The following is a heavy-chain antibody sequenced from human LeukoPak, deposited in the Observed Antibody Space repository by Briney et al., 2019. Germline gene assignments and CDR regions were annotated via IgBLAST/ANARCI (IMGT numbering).Heavy chain of an antibody. D-gene: IGHD3-22*01. CDR3: ATHYDSSGFFDY. CDR2: IYSGGST. CDR1: GFTVSGDY. Sequence: GGSLRLSCAASGFTVSGDYMSWVRQAPGKGLEWVSVIYSGGSTYYADSVKGRFTISRDNSKNTLYLQMNSLRAEDTAIYYCATHYDSSGFFDYWGQGTLVTVSS. V-gene: IGHV3-53*01. J-gene: IGHJ4*02.